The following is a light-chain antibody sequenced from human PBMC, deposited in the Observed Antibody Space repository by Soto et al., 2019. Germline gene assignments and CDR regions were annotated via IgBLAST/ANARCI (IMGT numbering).Light chain of an antibody. Sequence: QSALTQPRSVSGSPGQSVTISCTGTSSDVGAYNYVSWYQQHPGKAPKLIVFDVRERPSGVPDRFSGSKFGNTASLTISGLQAEDEAEYFCCSYAGIYTWVFGGGTKLTVL. V-gene: IGLV2-11*01. J-gene: IGLJ3*02. CDR1: SSDVGAYNY. CDR2: DVR. CDR3: CSYAGIYTWV.